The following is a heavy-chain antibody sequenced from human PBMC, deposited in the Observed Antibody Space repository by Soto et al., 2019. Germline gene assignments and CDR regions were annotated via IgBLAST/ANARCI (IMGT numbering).Heavy chain of an antibody. J-gene: IGHJ4*02. D-gene: IGHD2-2*01. CDR2: IKFDGSVK. V-gene: IGHV3-7*03. Sequence: GGSLRLSCAASGFTFSDYWMSWVRQAPGKGPEWVANIKFDGSVKQYVDSVRGRFTISRDNSKNSLFLQMNSLAAADTAVYYCVKDGGYCSSSSCYAPRNHYFDSWGQGTLVTVSS. CDR1: GFTFSDYW. CDR3: VKDGGYCSSSSCYAPRNHYFDS.